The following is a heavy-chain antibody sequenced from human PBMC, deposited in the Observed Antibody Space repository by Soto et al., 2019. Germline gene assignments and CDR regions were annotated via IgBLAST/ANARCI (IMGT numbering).Heavy chain of an antibody. CDR3: ARGSRGMPNWFDY. CDR1: GGSISSSC. Sequence: XETLSLSCTVSGGSISSSCWNWIRQPAGKGLEWVGPLYTSGSTNYNPSLKSRVTMSVDTAKNQFSLKLSPVTAADTAVYYCARGSRGMPNWFDYWGQGTLVTVSS. CDR2: LYTSGST. J-gene: IGHJ5*01. D-gene: IGHD2-2*01. V-gene: IGHV4-4*07.